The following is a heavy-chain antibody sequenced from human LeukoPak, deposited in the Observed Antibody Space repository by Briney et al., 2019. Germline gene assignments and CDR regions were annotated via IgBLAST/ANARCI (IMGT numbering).Heavy chain of an antibody. J-gene: IGHJ4*02. CDR3: ANPRYFSSGSPDY. D-gene: IGHD3-10*01. CDR1: GFTFSSFA. V-gene: IGHV3-23*01. CDR2: ISNRDGRT. Sequence: GGSLTLSCPASGFTFSSFALSWVRQAPGRGLEWVSAISNRDGRTFYSNSVKGRFTISRDNSRNTLYLLMNSLRAEYTAIYYCANPRYFSSGSPDYWGQGTLVTVSS.